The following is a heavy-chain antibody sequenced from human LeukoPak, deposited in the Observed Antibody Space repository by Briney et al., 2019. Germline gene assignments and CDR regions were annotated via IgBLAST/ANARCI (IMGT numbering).Heavy chain of an antibody. V-gene: IGHV3-48*04. D-gene: IGHD6-13*01. J-gene: IGHJ6*03. CDR2: ISSSSSTI. CDR1: GFTFSSYS. Sequence: GGSLRLSCAASGFTFSSYSMNWVRQAPGKGLEWVSYISSSSSTIYYADSVKGRFTISRDNGKKSLYLQMNSLRAEDTAVYYCARVYSSSWYSGYLYMDVWGKGTTVTVSS. CDR3: ARVYSSSWYSGYLYMDV.